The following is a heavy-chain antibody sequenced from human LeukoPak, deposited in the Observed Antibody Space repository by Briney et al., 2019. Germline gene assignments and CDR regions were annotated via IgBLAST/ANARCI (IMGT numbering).Heavy chain of an antibody. Sequence: PGGSLRLSCAASGFTFSSYEMNWVRQAPGKGPEWVSYITFSSSIIYYADSVKGRFTISRDNAKNSLYLQMNSLRAEDTAVYYCARDRLHYGEYEKTFDYWGQGTLVSVSS. D-gene: IGHD4-17*01. J-gene: IGHJ4*02. CDR1: GFTFSSYE. V-gene: IGHV3-48*03. CDR3: ARDRLHYGEYEKTFDY. CDR2: ITFSSSII.